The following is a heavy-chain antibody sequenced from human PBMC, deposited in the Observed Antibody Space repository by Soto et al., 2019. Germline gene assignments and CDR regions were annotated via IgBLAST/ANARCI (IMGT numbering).Heavy chain of an antibody. V-gene: IGHV1-2*02. J-gene: IGHJ5*02. CDR1: GYTFTGYF. D-gene: IGHD3-10*01. CDR2: INPYSGGA. Sequence: ASVKVSCKASGYTFTGYFMHWVRQAPGQGLEWMGWINPYSGGADYAQSFQGRVTMTRDTSISTVYMELSRLRFDDTAVYYCARVIRGAYYNAPLDTWGQGTVVTVSS. CDR3: ARVIRGAYYNAPLDT.